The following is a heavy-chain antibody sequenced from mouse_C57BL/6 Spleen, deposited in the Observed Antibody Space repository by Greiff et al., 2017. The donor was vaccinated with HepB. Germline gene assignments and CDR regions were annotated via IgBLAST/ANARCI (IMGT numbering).Heavy chain of an antibody. D-gene: IGHD6-2*01. CDR2: IHPNSGST. Sequence: QVQLQQPGAELVKPGASVKLSCKASGYTFTSYWMHWVKQRPGQGLEWIGMIHPNSGSTNYNEKCKSKATLTVDKSSSTAYMQLSSLTSEASAVYYCARRGGLGLYYYAMDYWGQGTSVTVSS. CDR3: ARRGGLGLYYYAMDY. J-gene: IGHJ4*01. CDR1: GYTFTSYW. V-gene: IGHV1-64*01.